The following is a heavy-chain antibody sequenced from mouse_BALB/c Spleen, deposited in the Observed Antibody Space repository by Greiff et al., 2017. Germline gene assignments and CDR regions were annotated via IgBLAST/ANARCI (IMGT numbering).Heavy chain of an antibody. CDR1: GFTFSSYT. D-gene: IGHD1-1*01. V-gene: IGHV5-6-4*01. Sequence: DVKLVESGGGLVKPGGSLKLSCAASGFTFSSYTMSWVRQTPEKRLEWVATISSGGSYTYYPDSVKGRFTISRDNAKNTLYLQMSSLKSEDTAMYYCTRENYGSNHWYFDVWGAGTTVTVSS. J-gene: IGHJ1*01. CDR3: TRENYGSNHWYFDV. CDR2: ISSGGSYT.